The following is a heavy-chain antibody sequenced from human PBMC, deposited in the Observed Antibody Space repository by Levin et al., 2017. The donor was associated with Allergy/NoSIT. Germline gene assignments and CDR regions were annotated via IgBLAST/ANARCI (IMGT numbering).Heavy chain of an antibody. CDR2: ISYDGSNK. CDR1: GFTFSSYG. Sequence: PGGSLRLSCAASGFTFSSYGMHWVRQAPGKGLEWVAVISYDGSNKYYADSVKGRFTISRDNSKNTLYLQMNSLRAEDTAVYYCAKDLGYCSGGSCYLYDAFDSWGQGTMVTVSS. CDR3: AKDLGYCSGGSCYLYDAFDS. D-gene: IGHD2-15*01. V-gene: IGHV3-30*18. J-gene: IGHJ3*02.